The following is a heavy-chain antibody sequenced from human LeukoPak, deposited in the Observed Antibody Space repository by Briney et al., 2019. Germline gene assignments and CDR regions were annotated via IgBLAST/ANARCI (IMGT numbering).Heavy chain of an antibody. CDR3: ARGHSSGWYRQFDY. V-gene: IGHV1-69*06. CDR1: GYTFTSYG. D-gene: IGHD6-19*01. J-gene: IGHJ4*02. Sequence: SVKVSCKASGYTFTSYGISWVRQAPGQGLEWMGGIIPIFGTANYAQKFQGRVTITADKSTSTAYMELSSLRSEDTAVYYCARGHSSGWYRQFDYWGQGTLVTVSS. CDR2: IIPIFGTA.